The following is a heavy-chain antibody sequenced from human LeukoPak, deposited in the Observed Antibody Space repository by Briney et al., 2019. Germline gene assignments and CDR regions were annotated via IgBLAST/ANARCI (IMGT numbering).Heavy chain of an antibody. CDR1: GFNFSAYG. J-gene: IGHJ1*01. Sequence: GKSLRLSCTASGFNFSAYGTHWVRQAPGKGLDWVAVISFHGANEYYADSVKGRFTISRDNSNNTLYLQMNSVRAEDMAVYYCAKGRRGSSYVHYFDTWGQGTLVIVSS. CDR3: AKGRRGSSYVHYFDT. D-gene: IGHD3-22*01. CDR2: ISFHGANE. V-gene: IGHV3-30*18.